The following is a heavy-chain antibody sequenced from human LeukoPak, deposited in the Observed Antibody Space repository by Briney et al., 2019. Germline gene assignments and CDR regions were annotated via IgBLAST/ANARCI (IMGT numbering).Heavy chain of an antibody. V-gene: IGHV1-18*01. D-gene: IGHD1-1*01. CDR2: ISAYNGNT. CDR3: ARDGSGTTGLDY. CDR1: GYTFTSYG. J-gene: IGHJ4*02. Sequence: GASVKVSCKASGYTFTSYGISWVRQAPGQGLEWMGWISAYNGNTNYAQKLQGRVTITADESTSTAYMELSSLRSEDTAVYYCARDGSGTTGLDYWGQGTLVTVSS.